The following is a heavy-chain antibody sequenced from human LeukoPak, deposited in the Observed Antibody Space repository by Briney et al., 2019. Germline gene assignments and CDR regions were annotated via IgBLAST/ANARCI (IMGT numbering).Heavy chain of an antibody. D-gene: IGHD4-11*01. CDR3: ARDGATVTPLNWFDP. J-gene: IGHJ5*02. CDR2: INSDGSST. Sequence: PGGSLRLSCAASGFTFSSYWMHWVRQAPGKGLVWVSRINSDGSSTSYADSVKGRFTISRDNAKNTLYLQMNSLRAEDTAVYYCARDGATVTPLNWFDPWGQGTLVTVSS. CDR1: GFTFSSYW. V-gene: IGHV3-74*01.